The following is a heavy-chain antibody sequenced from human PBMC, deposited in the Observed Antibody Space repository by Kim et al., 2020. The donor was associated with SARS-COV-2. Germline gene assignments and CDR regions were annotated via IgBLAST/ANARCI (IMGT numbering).Heavy chain of an antibody. D-gene: IGHD2-2*01. CDR1: GGSISSYY. J-gene: IGHJ6*02. V-gene: IGHV4-59*01. CDR3: ARDGSSSTSHYYYYGMDV. CDR2: IYYSGST. Sequence: SETLSLTCTVSGGSISSYYWSWIRQPPGKGLEWIGYIYYSGSTNYNPSLKSRVTISVDTSKNQFSLKLSSVTAADTAVYYCARDGSSSTSHYYYYGMDVWGQGTTVTVSS.